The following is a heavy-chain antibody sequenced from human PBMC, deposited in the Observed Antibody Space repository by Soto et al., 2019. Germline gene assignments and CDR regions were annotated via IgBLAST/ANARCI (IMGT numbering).Heavy chain of an antibody. D-gene: IGHD3-22*01. CDR2: IWYDGSNK. Sequence: GGSLRLSCAASGFTFSSYGMHWVRQAPGKGLEWVAVIWYDGSNKYYADSVKGRFTISRDNSKNTLYLQMNSLRAEDTAVYYCARDRINYYDSSGYYYFTHDAFDIWGQGTMVTVSS. CDR1: GFTFSSYG. CDR3: ARDRINYYDSSGYYYFTHDAFDI. V-gene: IGHV3-33*01. J-gene: IGHJ3*02.